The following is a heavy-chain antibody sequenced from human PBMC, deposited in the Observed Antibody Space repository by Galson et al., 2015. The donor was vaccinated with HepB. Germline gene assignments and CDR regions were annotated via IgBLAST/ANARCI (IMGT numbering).Heavy chain of an antibody. Sequence: SLRLSCAASGFAFSSYVMRWVRQAPGRGLEWVSSISVSGGDTYYADSVKGRFTISSDNSKNTLYLQMNNLRAEDTAVYYCAKGGASGKYYFEYWGQGTLVTVPS. D-gene: IGHD1-26*01. CDR1: GFAFSSYV. J-gene: IGHJ4*02. CDR3: AKGGASGKYYFEY. CDR2: ISVSGGDT. V-gene: IGHV3-23*01.